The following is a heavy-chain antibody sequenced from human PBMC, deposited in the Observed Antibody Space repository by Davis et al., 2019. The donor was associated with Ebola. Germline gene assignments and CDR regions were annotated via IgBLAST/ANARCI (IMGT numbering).Heavy chain of an antibody. CDR3: ARQNGDSRFDYYYGMDV. V-gene: IGHV4-59*01. D-gene: IGHD4-17*01. CDR2: INYSGNT. Sequence: GSLRLSCTVSGGSISSYYWSWIRQPPGKGLEWIGYINYSGNTKYNPSLKSRVSISVDTSKNQFSLKLSSVTAADTAVYYCARQNGDSRFDYYYGMDVWGQGTTVTVSS. J-gene: IGHJ6*02. CDR1: GGSISSYY.